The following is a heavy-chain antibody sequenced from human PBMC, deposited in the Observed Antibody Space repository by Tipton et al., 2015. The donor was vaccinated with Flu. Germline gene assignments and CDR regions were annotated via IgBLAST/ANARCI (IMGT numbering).Heavy chain of an antibody. V-gene: IGHV3-7*03. Sequence: SLRLSCTTSGFTFSLYWMTWIRQAPRKGLEWVAHISQDGSEKYYVDSVKGRFTISRDNAKKSLYLQMNSLRAEDTAVYYCAAFCGGDCYILNYWGQGTLVTVSS. CDR3: AAFCGGDCYILNY. J-gene: IGHJ4*02. CDR2: ISQDGSEK. D-gene: IGHD2-21*01. CDR1: GFTFSLYW.